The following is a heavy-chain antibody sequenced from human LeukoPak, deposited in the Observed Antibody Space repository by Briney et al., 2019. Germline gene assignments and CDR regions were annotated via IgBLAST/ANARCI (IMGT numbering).Heavy chain of an antibody. V-gene: IGHV3-23*01. J-gene: IGHJ4*02. Sequence: PGGSLRLSCAASGFSFSDYAMAWVRQAPGKGLEWVSVITGSGGVTHYAGSVKGRFTISRDNSKNTLYLQMNNLRVEDTAVYYCARENSGYDGGFDYWGQGTLVTVSS. CDR3: ARENSGYDGGFDY. D-gene: IGHD5-12*01. CDR1: GFSFSDYA. CDR2: ITGSGGVT.